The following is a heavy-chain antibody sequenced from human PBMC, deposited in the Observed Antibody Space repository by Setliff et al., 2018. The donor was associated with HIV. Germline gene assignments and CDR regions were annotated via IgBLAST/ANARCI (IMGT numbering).Heavy chain of an antibody. V-gene: IGHV3-21*01. D-gene: IGHD5-12*01. CDR3: AKDQAGWLQLRSRLED. J-gene: IGHJ4*02. CDR2: ISSSSSYI. CDR1: GMSFSNAW. Sequence: GGSLRLSCAASGMSFSNAWMSWVRQVPGKGLEWVSSISSSSSYIYYADSVKGRFTISRDNFKNTLSLQMNGLRREDTAVYYCAKDQAGWLQLRSRLEDWGQGTLVTVSS.